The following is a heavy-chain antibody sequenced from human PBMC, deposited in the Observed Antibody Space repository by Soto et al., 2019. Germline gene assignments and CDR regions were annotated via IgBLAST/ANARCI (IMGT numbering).Heavy chain of an antibody. CDR1: GGSISSGGYY. CDR2: IYYSGST. Sequence: SETLSLTCTVSGGSISSGGYYWSWIRRHPGKGLEWIGYIYYSGSTYYNPSLKSRVTISVDTSKNQFSLKLSSVTAADTAVYYCARSFHDYGDYVSWYYFDYWGQGTLVTVSS. D-gene: IGHD4-17*01. J-gene: IGHJ4*02. CDR3: ARSFHDYGDYVSWYYFDY. V-gene: IGHV4-31*03.